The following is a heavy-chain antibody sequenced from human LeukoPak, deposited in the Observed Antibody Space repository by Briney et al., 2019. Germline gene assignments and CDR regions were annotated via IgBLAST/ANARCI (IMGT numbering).Heavy chain of an antibody. Sequence: GASVKVSCKASVYTFTDYYVHWVPQAPGQGLEWMGWINPNSGGTHYVQKFQGWVTMTRDTSISTAYMELSRLTSDDTAVYYCARGGPYYDSSRANDLNYWGQGTLVTVSS. D-gene: IGHD3-22*01. CDR1: VYTFTDYY. V-gene: IGHV1-2*04. J-gene: IGHJ4*02. CDR2: INPNSGGT. CDR3: ARGGPYYDSSRANDLNY.